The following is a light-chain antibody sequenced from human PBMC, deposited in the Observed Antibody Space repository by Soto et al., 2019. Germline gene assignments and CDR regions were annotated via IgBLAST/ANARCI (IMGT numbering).Light chain of an antibody. CDR1: SSDVGGYNY. Sequence: QSALTQPASVSGSPGQSITISCTGTSSDVGGYNYVSWYQQHPGKAPKLMIYDVSNRPSGVPNRFSGSKSGNTASLTISGLQPEDEADYYCSSYTSSSTLLYVFGTGTKLTVL. J-gene: IGLJ1*01. CDR2: DVS. V-gene: IGLV2-14*01. CDR3: SSYTSSSTLLYV.